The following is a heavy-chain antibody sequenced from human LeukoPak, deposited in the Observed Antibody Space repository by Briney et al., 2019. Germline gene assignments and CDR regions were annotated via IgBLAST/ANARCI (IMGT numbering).Heavy chain of an antibody. V-gene: IGHV3-53*01. CDR2: IYSGGST. CDR1: GFTFGSYA. J-gene: IGHJ4*02. D-gene: IGHD6-19*01. CDR3: ARDMSGGWYYFDY. Sequence: GGSLRLSCAASGFTFGSYAMSWVRQAPGKGVEWVSVIYSGGSTYYADSVKGRFTISRDNSKNTLYLQMNSLRAEDTAVYYCARDMSGGWYYFDYWGQGTLVTVSS.